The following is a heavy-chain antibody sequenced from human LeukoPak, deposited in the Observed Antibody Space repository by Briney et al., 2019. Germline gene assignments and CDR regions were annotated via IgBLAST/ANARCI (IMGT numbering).Heavy chain of an antibody. D-gene: IGHD3-10*01. J-gene: IGHJ3*02. CDR3: ARAVWFGELSGAFDI. CDR1: GYTFTGYY. CDR2: INPNSGGT. V-gene: IGHV1-2*02. Sequence: ASVKVSCKASGYTFTGYYMHWVRQAPGQGLEWMGWINPNSGGTNYAQKFQGRVTMTRDTSISTAYMELSRLRSDDTAVYYCARAVWFGELSGAFDIWGQGTMVTVSS.